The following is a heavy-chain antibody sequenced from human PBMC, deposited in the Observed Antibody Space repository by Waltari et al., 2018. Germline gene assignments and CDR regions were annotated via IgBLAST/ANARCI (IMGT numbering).Heavy chain of an antibody. J-gene: IGHJ4*02. CDR2: IRGSGGST. CDR3: ARSGYSSGWPDY. CDR1: GFTFSSYA. V-gene: IGHV3-23*01. Sequence: EVQLLESGGGLVQPGGSLRLSCAASGFTFSSYAMSWVRQAPGKGLEWVSAIRGSGGSTYYADSVKGRFTISRDNSKNTLYLQMNSLRAEDTAVYYCARSGYSSGWPDYWGQGTLVIVSS. D-gene: IGHD6-19*01.